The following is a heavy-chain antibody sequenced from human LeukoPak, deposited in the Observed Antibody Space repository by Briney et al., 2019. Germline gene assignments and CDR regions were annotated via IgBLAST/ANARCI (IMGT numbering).Heavy chain of an antibody. V-gene: IGHV4-34*01. CDR2: ISGSGRT. Sequence: SETLSLTCAVYGGSFSGYYWSWVRQPPGKGLEWIGQISGSGRTNYNPSLKSRLTMSANTSENQFSLHLNSVTPEDTAVYYCARRLTQYDCFDPWGQGILVTVSS. J-gene: IGHJ5*02. CDR1: GGSFSGYY. CDR3: ARRLTQYDCFDP. D-gene: IGHD2-2*01.